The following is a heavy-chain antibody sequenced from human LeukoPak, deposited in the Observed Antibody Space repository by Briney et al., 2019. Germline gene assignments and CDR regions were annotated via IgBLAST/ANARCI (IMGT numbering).Heavy chain of an antibody. V-gene: IGHV3-30*18. CDR2: ISYDGSKE. CDR1: GSTFRSYA. CDR3: AKRGGEVGATHNWFDS. J-gene: IGHJ5*01. Sequence: QTGGSLRLSCAASGSTFRSYAMHWVRQAPGKGLEWVAAISYDGSKEYYADSVKGRFTISRDNSNNIVYLQMNSLRADDTAVYRCAKRGGEVGATHNWFDSWGQGTLVTVFS. D-gene: IGHD1-26*01.